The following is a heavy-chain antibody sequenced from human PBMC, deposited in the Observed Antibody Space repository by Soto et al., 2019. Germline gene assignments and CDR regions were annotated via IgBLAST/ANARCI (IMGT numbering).Heavy chain of an antibody. V-gene: IGHV3-66*01. CDR3: ARDRIPTGMDV. J-gene: IGHJ6*02. CDR2: IYSGGST. Sequence: PGGSLRLSCAASGFTFSSYGMHWVRQAPGKGLEWVSVIYSGGSTYYADSVKGRFTISRDNSKNTLYLQMSSLRAEDTAVYYCARDRIPTGMDVWGQGTTVTVS. CDR1: GFTFSSYG.